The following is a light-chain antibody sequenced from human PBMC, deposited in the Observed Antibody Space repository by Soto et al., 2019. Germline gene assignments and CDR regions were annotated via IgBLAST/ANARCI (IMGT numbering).Light chain of an antibody. CDR3: QQRIWHRIN. V-gene: IGKV3-11*01. Sequence: DIVLTQTPAILSLSPGERATFSCWASQTVSRHLAWYHQKPGQAPRLLIYDISYRATGIPDRFSGSGSGTGFTLTISSLEAEDSGVYYCQQRIWHRINFGQGTKLEI. J-gene: IGKJ2*01. CDR2: DIS. CDR1: QTVSRH.